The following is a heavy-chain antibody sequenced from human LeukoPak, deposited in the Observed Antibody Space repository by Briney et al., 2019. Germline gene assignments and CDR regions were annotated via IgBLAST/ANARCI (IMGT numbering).Heavy chain of an antibody. J-gene: IGHJ5*02. Sequence: SETLSLTCTVSGGSISSYYWGWIRQPPGKGLEWIGSIYYSGSTYYNPSLKSRVTISVDTSKNQFSLKLSSVTAADTAVYYCARVGCSSTSCYDNWFDPWGQGTLVTVSS. V-gene: IGHV4-39*01. CDR1: GGSISSYY. D-gene: IGHD2-2*01. CDR3: ARVGCSSTSCYDNWFDP. CDR2: IYYSGST.